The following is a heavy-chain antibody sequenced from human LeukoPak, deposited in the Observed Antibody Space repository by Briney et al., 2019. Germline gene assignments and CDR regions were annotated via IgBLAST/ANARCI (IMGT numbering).Heavy chain of an antibody. CDR1: GVSISSSSYY. CDR3: ARGTPYYDILTGYYY. CDR2: IYYSGST. V-gene: IGHV4-39*07. Sequence: PSETLSLTCTVSGVSISSSSYYWGWIRQPPGKGLEWIGSIYYSGSTYYNPSLKSRVTISVDTSKNQFSLKLSSVTAADTAVYYCARGTPYYDILTGYYYWGQGTLVTVSS. D-gene: IGHD3-9*01. J-gene: IGHJ4*02.